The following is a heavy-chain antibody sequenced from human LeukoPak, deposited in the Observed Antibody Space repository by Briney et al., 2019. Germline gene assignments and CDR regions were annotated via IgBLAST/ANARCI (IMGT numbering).Heavy chain of an antibody. J-gene: IGHJ5*02. CDR1: GGSFSGYY. Sequence: SETLSLTCAVYGGSFSGYYWSWIRQPPGKGLEWIGEINHSGSTNYNPSLKSRVTISVDTSKNQFSLKLSSVTAADTAVYYCATLTKGAYDILPGYNWFDPWGKGTLVTVSS. D-gene: IGHD3-9*01. CDR2: INHSGST. CDR3: ATLTKGAYDILPGYNWFDP. V-gene: IGHV4-34*01.